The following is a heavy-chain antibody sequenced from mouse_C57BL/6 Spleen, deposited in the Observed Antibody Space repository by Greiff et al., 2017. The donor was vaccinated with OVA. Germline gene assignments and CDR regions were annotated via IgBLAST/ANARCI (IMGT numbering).Heavy chain of an antibody. J-gene: IGHJ4*01. CDR3: GIWGYDYAMDY. D-gene: IGHD2-2*01. CDR1: GYTFTSYW. V-gene: IGHV1-74*01. Sequence: QVQLQQPGAELVKPGASVKVSCKASGYTFTSYWMHWVKQRPGQGLEWIGRIHPSDSDTNYNQKFKGKATLTVDKSSSTAYMQLSSLTSEDSAVYCCGIWGYDYAMDYWGQGTSVTVSS. CDR2: IHPSDSDT.